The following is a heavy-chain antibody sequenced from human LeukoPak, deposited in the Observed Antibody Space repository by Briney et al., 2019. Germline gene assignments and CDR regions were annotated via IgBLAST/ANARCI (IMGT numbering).Heavy chain of an antibody. CDR1: GGSISSYY. D-gene: IGHD4-23*01. V-gene: IGHV4-59*01. CDR2: IYYSGST. CDR3: ARDLSGKADY. J-gene: IGHJ4*02. Sequence: SETLSLTCTVSGGSISSYYWICIPQPPGKGLEWIGYIYYSGSTNYNPSLKSRVTISVDTSKNQFSLKLSSVTAADTAVYYCARDLSGKADYWGQGTLVTVSS.